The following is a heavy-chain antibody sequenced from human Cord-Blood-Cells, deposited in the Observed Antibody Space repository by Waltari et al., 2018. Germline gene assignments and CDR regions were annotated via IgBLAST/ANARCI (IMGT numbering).Heavy chain of an antibody. CDR3: TTAEGC. Sequence: EVQLVESGGGLVKPGGSLRLSCAASGFTFSNAWMSWVRQAPGKGLEGVCRIKSKTDGGTTDYAAPVKGRFTISRDDSKNTLYLQMNSLKTEDTAVYYCTTAEGCWGQGTLVTVSS. D-gene: IGHD2-15*01. CDR1: GFTFSNAW. J-gene: IGHJ4*02. V-gene: IGHV3-15*01. CDR2: IKSKTDGGTT.